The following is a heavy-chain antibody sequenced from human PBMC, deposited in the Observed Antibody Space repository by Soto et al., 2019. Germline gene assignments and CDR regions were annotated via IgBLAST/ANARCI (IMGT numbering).Heavy chain of an antibody. CDR3: AREPATAKPEGVDF. CDR2: INPNSGGT. Sequence: GASVKVSCKASGYTFSDYYIHWARQAPGQGLEWMGWINPNSGGTKYAPKFQGGDTMTRDTSITTAYMELGRLRSGDTAVYYCAREPATAKPEGVDFWGQGTLVTVSS. V-gene: IGHV1-2*02. CDR1: GYTFSDYY. J-gene: IGHJ4*02. D-gene: IGHD1-1*01.